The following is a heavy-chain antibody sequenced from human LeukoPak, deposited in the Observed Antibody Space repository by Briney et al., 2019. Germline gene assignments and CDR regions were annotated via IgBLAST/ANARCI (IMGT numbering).Heavy chain of an antibody. CDR2: TYYRPKWYN. D-gene: IGHD3-10*01. CDR1: GDSVSSNSAA. CDR3: ARDPTYYYGSGSYFYFDY. V-gene: IGHV6-1*01. Sequence: SQTLSLTCAISGDSVSSNSAAWNWIRQSPSRGLEWLGRTYYRPKWYNDYAVFVKSRISINSDTSKNQFSLQLNSVTPEDTAVYYCARDPTYYYGSGSYFYFDYWGQGTPVTVSS. J-gene: IGHJ4*02.